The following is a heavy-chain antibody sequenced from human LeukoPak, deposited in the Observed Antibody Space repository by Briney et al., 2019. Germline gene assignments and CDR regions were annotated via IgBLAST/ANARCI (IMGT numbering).Heavy chain of an antibody. D-gene: IGHD3-22*01. CDR2: ISSSSSYI. V-gene: IGHV3-21*04. CDR3: VREKYYYDSSTYSNFDS. J-gene: IGHJ4*02. Sequence: GGSLRLSCAASGFTFSSYSMNWVRQAPGKGLEWVSSISSSSSYIYYADSVKGRFAISRDNAKNSLYLQMNSLRAEDTALYYCVREKYYYDSSTYSNFDSWGQGTLVTVSS. CDR1: GFTFSSYS.